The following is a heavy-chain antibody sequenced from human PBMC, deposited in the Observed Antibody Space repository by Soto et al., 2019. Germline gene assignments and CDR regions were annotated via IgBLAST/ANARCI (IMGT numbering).Heavy chain of an antibody. Sequence: LXISCKGSRYSFTSYWISWVRQMPWKGREWMGRIDPSDSYTNYSPSFQGHVTISADKSISTAYLQWSSLKASDTAMYYCARHGEEYCSSTSCYSHVVYWGQGTLVTVSS. CDR3: ARHGEEYCSSTSCYSHVVY. V-gene: IGHV5-10-1*01. J-gene: IGHJ4*02. D-gene: IGHD2-2*02. CDR2: IDPSDSYT. CDR1: RYSFTSYW.